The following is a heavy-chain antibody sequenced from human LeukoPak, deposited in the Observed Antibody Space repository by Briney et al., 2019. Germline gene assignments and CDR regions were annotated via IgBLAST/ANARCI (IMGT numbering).Heavy chain of an antibody. CDR2: INPNSGGT. V-gene: IGHV1-2*02. CDR3: ARVSFPMTTVTTFDY. D-gene: IGHD4-17*01. J-gene: IGHJ4*02. Sequence: GASVKVSCKASGYTFTGYYMHWVRQAPGQGLEWMGWINPNSGGTNYAQKFQGRVTMTRDTSISTAYMELSRLRSDDTAVYYCARVSFPMTTVTTFDYWGQGTLVTVSS. CDR1: GYTFTGYY.